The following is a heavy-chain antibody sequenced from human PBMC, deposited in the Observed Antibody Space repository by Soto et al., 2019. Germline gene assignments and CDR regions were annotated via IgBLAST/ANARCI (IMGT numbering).Heavy chain of an antibody. J-gene: IGHJ6*02. CDR3: GTVTIYYYYYGMDV. CDR2: INHSGST. CDR1: GGSFSGYY. D-gene: IGHD4-17*01. V-gene: IGHV4-34*01. Sequence: TSETLSLTCAVYGGSFSGYYWSWIRQPPGKGLEWIGEINHSGSTNYNPSLKSRVTISVDTSENQFSLKLSSVTAADTAVYYCGTVTIYYYYYGMDVWGQGTTVTVSS.